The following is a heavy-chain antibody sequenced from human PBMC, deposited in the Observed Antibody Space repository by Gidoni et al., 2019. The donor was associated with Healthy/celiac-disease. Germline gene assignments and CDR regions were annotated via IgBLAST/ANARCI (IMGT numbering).Heavy chain of an antibody. D-gene: IGHD1-26*01. CDR3: AIDPPRIVGATSYYYGMDV. CDR1: GGTFSSYA. J-gene: IGHJ6*02. V-gene: IGHV1-69*01. CDR2: IIPIFGTA. Sequence: QVQLVQSGAEEKKPGSSVKVSCKASGGTFSSYAISWVRQAPGQGLEWMGGIIPIFGTANYAQKFQGRVTITADESTSTAYMELSSLRSEDTAVYYCAIDPPRIVGATSYYYGMDVWGQGTTVTVSS.